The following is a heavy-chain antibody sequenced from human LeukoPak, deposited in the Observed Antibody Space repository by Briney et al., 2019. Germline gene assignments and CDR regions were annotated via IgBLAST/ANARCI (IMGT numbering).Heavy chain of an antibody. CDR3: ARARRAWLLGAFDI. V-gene: IGHV4-34*01. J-gene: IGHJ3*02. D-gene: IGHD2-21*02. Sequence: PSETLSLTCAVYGGSFSGYYWSWIRQPPGKGLEWIGEINHSGSTNYNPSLKSRVTISVDTSKNQFSLKLSSVTAADTAVYYCARARRAWLLGAFDIWGQGTMVTVSS. CDR1: GGSFSGYY. CDR2: INHSGST.